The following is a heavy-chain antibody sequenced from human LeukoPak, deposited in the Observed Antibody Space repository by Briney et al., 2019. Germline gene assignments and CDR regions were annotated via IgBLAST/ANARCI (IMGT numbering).Heavy chain of an antibody. CDR2: VSSTSIGYI. Sequence: PGGSLRLSCAASGFTFSGYSMNWVRQAPGMGLEWVSTVSSTSIGYIYYADSVKGRFTISRDNAKNSVYLQMNGLRAEDTAMYYCARGEGYFQHWGQGALVTVSS. V-gene: IGHV3-21*01. J-gene: IGHJ1*01. CDR1: GFTFSGYS. CDR3: ARGEGYFQH.